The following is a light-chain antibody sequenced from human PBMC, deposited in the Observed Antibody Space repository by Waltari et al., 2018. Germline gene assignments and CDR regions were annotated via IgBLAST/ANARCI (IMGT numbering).Light chain of an antibody. CDR2: EVS. CDR3: SSYSGTSNSVV. Sequence: QSALTQPASVSGSPGQSITISCSGTNRDISNYNSVSWYQHHPGSGPKLVIYEVSNRPSGISSRFSGSKSGSTASLTISGLQAEDEAIYFCSSYSGTSNSVVFGGGTKLTVL. CDR1: NRDISNYNS. V-gene: IGLV2-14*01. J-gene: IGLJ2*01.